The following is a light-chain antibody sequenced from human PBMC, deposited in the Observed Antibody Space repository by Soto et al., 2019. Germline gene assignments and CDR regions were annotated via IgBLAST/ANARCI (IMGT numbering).Light chain of an antibody. V-gene: IGKV3-20*01. Sequence: EIVLTQYPDTLSLSPGETATLYCMAIQNVDSTYLAWYQQKPGLPPTLLIYSTSTRDAGLPDRFSGRGSGTDFTLTIDRLELEDFACYYCQQYDFSPPLYTFGQGTKLEI. CDR3: QQYDFSPPLYT. CDR2: STS. J-gene: IGKJ2*01. CDR1: QNVDSTY.